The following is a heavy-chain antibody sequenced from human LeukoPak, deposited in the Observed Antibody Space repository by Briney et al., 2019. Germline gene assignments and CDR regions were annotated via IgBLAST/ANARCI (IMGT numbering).Heavy chain of an antibody. J-gene: IGHJ5*01. CDR3: AKDSSSWNNWFDS. D-gene: IGHD6-13*01. CDR1: GFTFSSYG. Sequence: GGSLRLSCAASGFTFSSYGMHWVRQAPGKGLEWVAVIWYDGSNKYYADSVKGRSTISRDNSKNTLYLQMNSLRAEDTAVYYCAKDSSSWNNWFDSWGQGTLVTVSS. CDR2: IWYDGSNK. V-gene: IGHV3-33*06.